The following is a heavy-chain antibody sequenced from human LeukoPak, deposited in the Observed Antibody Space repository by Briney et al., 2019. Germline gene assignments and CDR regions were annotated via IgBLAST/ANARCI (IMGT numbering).Heavy chain of an antibody. Sequence: SVRVSCKASGGTFCSYAISWVRQAPGQGLEWMGGILPSFGAKKYSQKFQDSVTITADVSTTTFYMDLTSLRSEDTALYYCARPLNTMVRGITTATDFFSYAMDVWGPGTAVTVSS. CDR1: GGTFCSYA. CDR2: ILPSFGAK. V-gene: IGHV1-69*13. CDR3: ARPLNTMVRGITTATDFFSYAMDV. D-gene: IGHD3-10*01. J-gene: IGHJ6*02.